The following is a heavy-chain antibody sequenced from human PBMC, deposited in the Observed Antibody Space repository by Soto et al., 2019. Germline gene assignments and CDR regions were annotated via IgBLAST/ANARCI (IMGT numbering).Heavy chain of an antibody. J-gene: IGHJ5*02. Sequence: ASLKFSCKASGYTFTGYHMHWVRQAPGQGIEWMGWINPNSGGTNYAQKFQGRVTMTRDTSISTAYMELSRLRSDDTAVYYCARGTYYYDSSGYWGDFWFDPWGQGTLVTVSS. CDR1: GYTFTGYH. CDR2: INPNSGGT. D-gene: IGHD3-22*01. V-gene: IGHV1-2*02. CDR3: ARGTYYYDSSGYWGDFWFDP.